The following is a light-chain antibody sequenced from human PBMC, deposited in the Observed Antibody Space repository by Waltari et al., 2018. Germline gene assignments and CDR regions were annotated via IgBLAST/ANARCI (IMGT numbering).Light chain of an antibody. Sequence: QSALTQPRSVSGSPGQSVTIPCPGTSRHVGGYNHVPWYPQHPGKVPKLIIYDVNKRPSGVPDRFSGSKSGNTASLTVSGLQAEDEADYYCCSYAGSYTVFGGGTKLTVL. CDR2: DVN. J-gene: IGLJ2*01. CDR1: SRHVGGYNH. CDR3: CSYAGSYTV. V-gene: IGLV2-11*01.